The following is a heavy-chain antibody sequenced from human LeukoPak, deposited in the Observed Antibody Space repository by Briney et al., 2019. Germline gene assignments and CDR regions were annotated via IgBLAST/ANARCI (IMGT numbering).Heavy chain of an antibody. J-gene: IGHJ4*02. D-gene: IGHD1-1*01. CDR3: ARVGYNWNDDYFDY. CDR1: GGSFSGYY. Sequence: SETLSLTCAVYGGSFSGYYWSWIRQPPGKGLDWMGEINHSGSTNYNPSLKSRVTISVDTSKNQFSLKLSSVTAADTAVYYCARVGYNWNDDYFDYWGQGTLVTVSS. V-gene: IGHV4-34*01. CDR2: INHSGST.